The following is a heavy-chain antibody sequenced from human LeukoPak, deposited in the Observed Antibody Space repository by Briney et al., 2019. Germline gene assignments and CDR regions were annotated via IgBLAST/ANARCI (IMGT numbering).Heavy chain of an antibody. D-gene: IGHD3-22*01. V-gene: IGHV1-2*02. CDR2: INPNSGGT. CDR3: ARGAFHYDSSGYYAGYFDY. CDR1: GYTFTGYY. Sequence: ASVKVSCKASGYTFTGYYMHWVRQAPGQGLEWMGWINPNSGGTNYAQKFQGRVTMTRDTSISTAYMELSRLRSDDTAVYYCARGAFHYDSSGYYAGYFDYWGQGTLVTVSS. J-gene: IGHJ4*02.